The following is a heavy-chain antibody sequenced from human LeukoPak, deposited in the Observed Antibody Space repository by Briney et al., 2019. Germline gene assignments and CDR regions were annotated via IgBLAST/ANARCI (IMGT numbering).Heavy chain of an antibody. V-gene: IGHV3-23*01. Sequence: LGGSLRLSCAASGFTFSSYAMSWVRQAPGKGLEWVSGISPSADIKYYADSVKGRFTISRDNSKNMLYLEVISLTADDTAVYYCAKDDAWLRFGEWSQGTLVTVSS. CDR1: GFTFSSYA. CDR2: ISPSADIK. J-gene: IGHJ4*02. CDR3: AKDDAWLRFGE. D-gene: IGHD3-10*01.